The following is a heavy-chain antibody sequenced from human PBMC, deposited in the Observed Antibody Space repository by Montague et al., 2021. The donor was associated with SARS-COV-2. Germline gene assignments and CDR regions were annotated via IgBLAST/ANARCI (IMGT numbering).Heavy chain of an antibody. CDR3: ARGGGGYDYFFNYYGMDV. D-gene: IGHD5-12*01. Sequence: SLRLSCAAPRFTFSSYEMSWVRQAPGKGLEGVSYLTSSGTTIYYADSVKGRFTISRDNAKNSLYLQMNSLRAEDTAVYYGARGGGGYDYFFNYYGMDVWGQGTTVTVSS. CDR2: LTSSGTTI. V-gene: IGHV3-48*03. CDR1: RFTFSSYE. J-gene: IGHJ6*02.